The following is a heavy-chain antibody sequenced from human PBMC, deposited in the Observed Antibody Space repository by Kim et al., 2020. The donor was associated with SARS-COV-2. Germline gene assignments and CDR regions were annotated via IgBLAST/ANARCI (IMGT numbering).Heavy chain of an antibody. CDR3: AKRKGATGSGYMDV. CDR2: ISNDGFNT. Sequence: GGSLRLSCAASGFTFSNYGMNWVRQAPGKGLELVSAISNDGFNTFDTDSVQGRFTISRDNSKNTLYLQMNNLRAEDTAVYYCAKRKGATGSGYMDVWGQGTTVTVSS. V-gene: IGHV3-23*01. J-gene: IGHJ6*02. CDR1: GFTFSNYG. D-gene: IGHD3-10*01.